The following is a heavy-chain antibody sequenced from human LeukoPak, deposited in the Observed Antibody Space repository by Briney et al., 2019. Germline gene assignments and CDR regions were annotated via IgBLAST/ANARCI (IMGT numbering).Heavy chain of an antibody. CDR1: GFTFSTYG. Sequence: GGSLRLSCAASGFTFSTYGTNWVRQAPGKGPEWISYISSSSDAIYYPDSVRGRFTISRDNAKNSLYLQMNSLRDEDTAVYYCARAMRSGYDYWGQGTLVTVSS. D-gene: IGHD5-12*01. J-gene: IGHJ4*02. CDR3: ARAMRSGYDY. V-gene: IGHV3-48*02. CDR2: ISSSSDAI.